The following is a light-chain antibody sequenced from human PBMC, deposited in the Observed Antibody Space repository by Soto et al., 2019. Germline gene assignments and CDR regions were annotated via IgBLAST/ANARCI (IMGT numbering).Light chain of an antibody. CDR3: QQYGNSPLT. CDR1: QSVTSSY. J-gene: IGKJ4*01. V-gene: IGKV3-20*01. CDR2: GAS. Sequence: EIVLTQSTGTLSLSPGERATLSCRASQSVTSSYLAWYQQKPGQAPRLLIYGASSRATGIPDRFSGSGSGTDFTLTIRRLEPEDFAVYYCQQYGNSPLTFGGGTKVEIK.